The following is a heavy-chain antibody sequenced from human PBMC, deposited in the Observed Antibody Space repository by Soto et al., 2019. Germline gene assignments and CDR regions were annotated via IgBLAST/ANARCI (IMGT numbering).Heavy chain of an antibody. V-gene: IGHV1-18*01. D-gene: IGHD2-15*01. Sequence: ASVKVSCKASGYTFTSYGISWVRQAPGQGLEWMGWISAYNGNTNYAQKLQGRVTMTTDTSTSTAYMELRSLRSDDTAVYYCARDARAKYCSGGSCAQDFDYWGQGTLVTVS. CDR2: ISAYNGNT. CDR3: ARDARAKYCSGGSCAQDFDY. CDR1: GYTFTSYG. J-gene: IGHJ4*02.